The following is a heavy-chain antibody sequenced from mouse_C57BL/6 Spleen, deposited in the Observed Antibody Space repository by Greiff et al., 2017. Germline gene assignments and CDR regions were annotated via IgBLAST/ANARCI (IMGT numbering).Heavy chain of an antibody. V-gene: IGHV1-82*01. J-gene: IGHJ2*01. CDR3: ARGYYGSHFDY. CDR2: IYPGDGDT. D-gene: IGHD1-1*01. Sequence: VQLQQSGPELVKPGASVKISCKASGYAFSSSWMNWVKQRPGKGLEWIGRIYPGDGDTNYNGKFKGKATLTADKSSSTAYMQLSSLTSEDSAVYFCARGYYGSHFDYWGQGTTLTVSS. CDR1: GYAFSSSW.